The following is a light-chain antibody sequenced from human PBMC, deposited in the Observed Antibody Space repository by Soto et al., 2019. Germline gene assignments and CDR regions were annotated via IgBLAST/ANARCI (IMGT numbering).Light chain of an antibody. V-gene: IGLV2-14*01. CDR1: SSDIGGYKY. CDR3: RSYTSSGTLVV. Sequence: QSALTQPASVSGSPGQSITISCTGTSSDIGGYKYVSWYQQHPGKSPKLMIFEVSNRPSGVSNRFSGSKSGNTASLNISGLQADDEADYYCRSYTSSGTLVVFGGGTTLTVL. J-gene: IGLJ2*01. CDR2: EVS.